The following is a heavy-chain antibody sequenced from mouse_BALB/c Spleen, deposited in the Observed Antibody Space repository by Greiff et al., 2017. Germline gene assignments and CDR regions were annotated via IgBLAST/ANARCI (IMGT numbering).Heavy chain of an antibody. V-gene: IGHV5-12-2*01. J-gene: IGHJ2*01. CDR3: TRHDYFDY. CDR1: GFTFSSYT. Sequence: EVQLQQSGGGLVQPGGSLKLSCAASGFTFSSYTMSWVRQTPEKRLEWVAYISNGGGSTYYPETVKGRFTISRDNAKNTLYLQMSSLKSEDTALYYGTRHDYFDYWGQGTTLTVSS. CDR2: ISNGGGST.